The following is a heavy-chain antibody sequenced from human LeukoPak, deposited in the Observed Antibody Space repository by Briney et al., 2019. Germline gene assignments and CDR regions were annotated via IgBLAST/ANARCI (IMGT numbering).Heavy chain of an antibody. Sequence: PGGSLRLSCAACGFTFNNYAMNWVRQAPGKGLEWVANIKQDGSEKNYVNSVEGRFTISRDNARNSVYLQMNGLRDDDTAVYYCAGGMGYITDYWGQGILVTVSS. V-gene: IGHV3-7*01. CDR1: GFTFNNYA. CDR2: IKQDGSEK. CDR3: AGGMGYITDY. D-gene: IGHD1-1*01. J-gene: IGHJ4*02.